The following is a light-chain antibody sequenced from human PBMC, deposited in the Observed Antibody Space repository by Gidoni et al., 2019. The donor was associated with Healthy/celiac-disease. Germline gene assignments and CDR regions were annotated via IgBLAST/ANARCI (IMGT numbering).Light chain of an antibody. CDR2: DVS. Sequence: QSALTQPPSVSGSPGQSVTISCTGPSRDVGGYNYVSWYQQPPGTAPKLMIYDVSKRPSGVPDRFSGSKSGNTASLTISGLQAEDEADYYCCSYAGSYTYVFGTGTKVTVL. CDR1: SRDVGGYNY. V-gene: IGLV2-11*01. CDR3: CSYAGSYTYV. J-gene: IGLJ1*01.